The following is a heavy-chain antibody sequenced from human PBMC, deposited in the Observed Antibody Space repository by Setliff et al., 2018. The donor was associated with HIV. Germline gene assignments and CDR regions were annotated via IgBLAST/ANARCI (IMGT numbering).Heavy chain of an antibody. CDR1: GDSMNTNDW. D-gene: IGHD4-4*01. J-gene: IGHJ3*02. CDR2: ISNSGKT. CDR3: ARTVPYSSNQDAFDI. V-gene: IGHV4-28*01. Sequence: ETLSLTCAVSGDSMNTNDWWGWIRQPPGKGLAWIGYISNSGKTYYNPSLNRRVTVSIDTSKNQLSLNLDSVTAVDTAVYYCARTVPYSSNQDAFDIWGQGTMVTVSS.